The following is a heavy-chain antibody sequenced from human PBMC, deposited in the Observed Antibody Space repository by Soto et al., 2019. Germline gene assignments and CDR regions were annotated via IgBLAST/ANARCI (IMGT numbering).Heavy chain of an antibody. J-gene: IGHJ6*03. CDR2: IIPILGIA. CDR1: GGTFSSYT. D-gene: IGHD2-15*01. V-gene: IGHV1-69*02. CDR3: ARRYCSGGSCRKQDYYYYMDV. Sequence: ASVKVSCKASGGTFSSYTISWVRQAPGQRLEWMGRIIPILGIANYAQKFQGRVTITADKSTSTAYMELSRLRSEDTAVYYCARRYCSGGSCRKQDYYYYMDVWGKGTTVTVSS.